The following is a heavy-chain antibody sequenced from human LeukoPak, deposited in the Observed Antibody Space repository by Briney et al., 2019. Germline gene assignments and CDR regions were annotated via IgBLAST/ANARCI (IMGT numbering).Heavy chain of an antibody. CDR2: ISGSGGST. CDR1: RFTLSSYA. J-gene: IGHJ4*02. D-gene: IGHD3-3*01. V-gene: IGHV3-23*01. CDR3: AKEDYDFWSGYWFDY. Sequence: PGGSLRLSCAASRFTLSSYAMSWVRQAPGKGLEWVSAISGSGGSTYYADSVKGWFNISRDNSKNTLYLQMNSLRAEDTAVYYCAKEDYDFWSGYWFDYWGQGTLVTVSS.